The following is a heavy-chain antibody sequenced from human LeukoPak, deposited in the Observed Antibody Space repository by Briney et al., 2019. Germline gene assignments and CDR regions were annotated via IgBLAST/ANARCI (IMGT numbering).Heavy chain of an antibody. V-gene: IGHV3-23*01. Sequence: GGSLRLSCATSGFIFSHHGMNWVRQAPGKGLEWVSGIRADAVTTYYADSVKGRFIISRDNSKNTVYLQMNSLRAEDTAVYYCAKIYGDYARYYYYYYMDVWGKGTTVTISS. CDR1: GFIFSHHG. D-gene: IGHD4-17*01. J-gene: IGHJ6*03. CDR3: AKIYGDYARYYYYYYMDV. CDR2: IRADAVTT.